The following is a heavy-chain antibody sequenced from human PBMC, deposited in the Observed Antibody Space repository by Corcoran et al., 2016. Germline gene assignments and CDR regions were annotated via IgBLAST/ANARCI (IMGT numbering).Heavy chain of an antibody. D-gene: IGHD5-18*01. CDR3: ARMAGRQIQLWLGVPPFVPAWFDP. CDR1: GFSLSNARMG. CDR2: IFSNDEK. J-gene: IGHJ5*02. V-gene: IGHV2-26*01. Sequence: QVTLKESGPVLVKPTETLTLTCTVSGFSLSNARMGVSWIRQPPGKALEWLAHIFSNDEKSYSTSLKSRLTISKDTSKSQVVLTMTNMDPVDTATYYCARMAGRQIQLWLGVPPFVPAWFDPWGQGTLVTVSS.